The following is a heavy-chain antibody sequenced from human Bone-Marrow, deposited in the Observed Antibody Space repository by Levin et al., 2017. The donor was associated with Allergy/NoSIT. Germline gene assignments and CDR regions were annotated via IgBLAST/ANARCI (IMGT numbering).Heavy chain of an antibody. D-gene: IGHD3-9*01. V-gene: IGHV3-48*01. J-gene: IGHJ4*02. Sequence: QTGGSLRLSCAASGFTFSNYNMNWVRQAPGQGLEWLSYIDTTSKTIYYADSVRGRFTISRDNAKNSLYLQMNSLRAEDTAVYYCAIDDFDIKLDCWGQGALVTVSS. CDR1: GFTFSNYN. CDR2: IDTTSKTI. CDR3: AIDDFDIKLDC.